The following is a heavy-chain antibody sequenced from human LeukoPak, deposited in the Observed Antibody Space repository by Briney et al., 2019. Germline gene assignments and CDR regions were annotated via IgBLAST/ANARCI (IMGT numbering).Heavy chain of an antibody. CDR2: INWNGGST. J-gene: IGHJ4*02. CDR3: AREDGSGSYVPLDY. V-gene: IGHV3-20*04. CDR1: GFTFDDYG. Sequence: GGSLRLSCAASGFTFDDYGMSWVRQAPGKGLEWVSGINWNGGSTGYADSVKGRFTISRDNAKNSLYLQMNSLRAEDTALYYCAREDGSGSYVPLDYWGQGTLVTVSS. D-gene: IGHD3-10*01.